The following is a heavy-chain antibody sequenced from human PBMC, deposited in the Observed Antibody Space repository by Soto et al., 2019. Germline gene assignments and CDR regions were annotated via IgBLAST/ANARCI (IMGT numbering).Heavy chain of an antibody. CDR2: IYHSGST. D-gene: IGHD4-4*01. CDR1: GGSISSGGYC. CDR3: ARGMTTVTTLDY. Sequence: SETLSLTCAVSGGSISSGGYCWSWIRQPPGKGLEWIGYIYHSGSTYYNPSLKSRVTISVDRSKNQFSLKLSSVTAADTAVYYCARGMTTVTTLDYWGQGTLVTVSS. J-gene: IGHJ4*02. V-gene: IGHV4-30-2*01.